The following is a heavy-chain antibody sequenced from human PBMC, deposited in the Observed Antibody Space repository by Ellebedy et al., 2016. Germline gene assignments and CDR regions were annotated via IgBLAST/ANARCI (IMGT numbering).Heavy chain of an antibody. J-gene: IGHJ4*02. CDR3: ARDSGYYYDSSGYYFDD. Sequence: GGSLRPSCAASGFTASGNYMSWVRQPPGKGLEWASVIYSGGSTYYADSVKGRFTISRDNSKNTLYIQMNSLRAEETAVYYCARDSGYYYDSSGYYFDDWGQGTLVTVSS. D-gene: IGHD3-22*01. CDR2: IYSGGST. CDR1: GFTASGNY. V-gene: IGHV3-53*01.